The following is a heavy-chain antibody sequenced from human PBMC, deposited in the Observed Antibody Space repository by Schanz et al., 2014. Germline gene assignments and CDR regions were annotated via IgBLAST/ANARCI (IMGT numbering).Heavy chain of an antibody. D-gene: IGHD2-8*02. CDR2: FDAHDGRA. CDR3: AKTLFPGGTQTFGN. Sequence: EVQLVESGGGLVQPGGSLRLSCSASGFTFSDYWMSWVRQAPGKGLEWVSGFDAHDGRAYYADSAKGRFTISRDNSKSTLYVEMNSLRVEDTAVYYCAKTLFPGGTQTFGNWGRGTLVTVSS. V-gene: IGHV3-23*04. J-gene: IGHJ4*02. CDR1: GFTFSDYW.